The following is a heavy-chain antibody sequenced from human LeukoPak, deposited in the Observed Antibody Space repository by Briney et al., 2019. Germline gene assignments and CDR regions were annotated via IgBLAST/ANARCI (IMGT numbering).Heavy chain of an antibody. CDR2: IYYSGST. Sequence: SETLSLTRSVCGVSISSYYWSWIPPPPGKGREGIGNIYYSGSTKYNSSHKNRVTISVDTSKNQFSLKLNPVTAADTAVYYCARLFPSYAYVWGSYRINAFDIWGQGTMVTVSS. CDR3: ARLFPSYAYVWGSYRINAFDI. J-gene: IGHJ3*02. D-gene: IGHD3-16*02. V-gene: IGHV4-59*08. CDR1: GVSISSYY.